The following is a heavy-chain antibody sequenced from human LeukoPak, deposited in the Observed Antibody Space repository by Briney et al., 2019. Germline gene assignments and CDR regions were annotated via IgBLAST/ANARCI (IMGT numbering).Heavy chain of an antibody. D-gene: IGHD3-10*01. Sequence: GGSLRLSCAASGFTFSSYAMSWVRQAPGKGLEWVSAMSGSGGSTYYADSVKGRFTISRDNSKNTLYLQMNSLRAEDTAVYYCAKLIDYYGSGSLTRFDYWGQGTLVTVSS. CDR2: MSGSGGST. CDR3: AKLIDYYGSGSLTRFDY. V-gene: IGHV3-23*01. J-gene: IGHJ4*02. CDR1: GFTFSSYA.